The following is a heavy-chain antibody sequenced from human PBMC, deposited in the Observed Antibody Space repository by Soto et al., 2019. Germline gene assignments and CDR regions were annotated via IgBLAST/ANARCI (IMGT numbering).Heavy chain of an antibody. CDR2: IIPILGIA. V-gene: IGHV1-69*08. CDR3: AREVAADGGLDAFDI. CDR1: GGTFSSYT. Sequence: QVQLVQSGAEVKKPGSSVKVSCKASGGTFSSYTISWVRQAPGQGLEWMGRIIPILGIANYAQKFQGRVTITADKSTSTAYMEMSSLRSEDTAVYYCAREVAADGGLDAFDIWGQGTMVTGSS. D-gene: IGHD6-13*01. J-gene: IGHJ3*02.